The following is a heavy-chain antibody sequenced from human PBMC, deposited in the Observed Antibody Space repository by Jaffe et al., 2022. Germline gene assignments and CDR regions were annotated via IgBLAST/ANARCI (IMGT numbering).Heavy chain of an antibody. J-gene: IGHJ5*02. V-gene: IGHV4-61*02. Sequence: QVQLQESGPGLVKPSQTLSLTCTVSGGSISSGSYYWSWIRQPAGKGLEWIGRIYTSGSTNYNPSLKSRVTISVDTSKNQFSLKLSSVTAADTAVYYCARGPRIAVAGTGWFDPWGQGTLVTVSS. D-gene: IGHD6-19*01. CDR1: GGSISSGSYY. CDR3: ARGPRIAVAGTGWFDP. CDR2: IYTSGST.